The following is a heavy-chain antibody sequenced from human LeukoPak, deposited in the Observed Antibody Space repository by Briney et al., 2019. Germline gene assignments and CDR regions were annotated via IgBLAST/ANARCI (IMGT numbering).Heavy chain of an antibody. CDR3: AGQEIGLRSFDP. CDR1: GASISSSTYY. D-gene: IGHD3/OR15-3a*01. V-gene: IGHV4-39*01. CDR2: ASYSGNT. Sequence: SETLSLTCTVSGASISSSTYYWGWIRQPPGKGLEWIGSASYSGNTYYNPSLKSRVTISVDTSKNQFSLNLSSVTAADTAVYYCAGQEIGLRSFDPWGQGTLVTVSS. J-gene: IGHJ5*02.